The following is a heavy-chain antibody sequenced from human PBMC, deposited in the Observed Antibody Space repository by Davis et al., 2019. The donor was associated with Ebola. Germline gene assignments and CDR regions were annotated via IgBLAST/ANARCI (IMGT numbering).Heavy chain of an antibody. V-gene: IGHV3-48*02. J-gene: IGHJ3*02. CDR2: IWTTSSTK. Sequence: GGSLRLSCAASGFTFSSSSLNWVRQAPGKGLEWISHIWTTSSTKHYADYVKGRFTISSDNAKNSLYLQMDSLRDEDTALYYCTRDSDYAFDIWGQGTMVTVSS. CDR1: GFTFSSSS. CDR3: TRDSDYAFDI. D-gene: IGHD3-3*01.